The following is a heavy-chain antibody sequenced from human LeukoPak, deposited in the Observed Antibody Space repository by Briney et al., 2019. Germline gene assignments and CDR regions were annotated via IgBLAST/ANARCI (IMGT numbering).Heavy chain of an antibody. V-gene: IGHV3-23*01. D-gene: IGHD5-18*01. Sequence: GGSLRLSCAASGFTFSSHAMSWVRQPPGKGLEWVSAISGSGGTTYSAYSVKGRFTISRDNSKNTLYLQMNRLRAQATAVYYCAKGDGYSYGFCKDYWGQGTLVTVSS. CDR2: ISGSGGTT. J-gene: IGHJ4*02. CDR3: AKGDGYSYGFCKDY. CDR1: GFTFSSHA.